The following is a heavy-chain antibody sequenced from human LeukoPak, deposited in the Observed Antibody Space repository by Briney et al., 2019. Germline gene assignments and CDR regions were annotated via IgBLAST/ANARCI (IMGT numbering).Heavy chain of an antibody. Sequence: PGGSLRLSCAASGFTFSSFWMGWVRQAPGKGLEWVANIKEDGSEIHYVDSVKGRFTTSRDNAKNSLYLQMNSLRAEDTAVYYCAKDRRIQLWLGFDYWGQGTLVTVSS. CDR2: IKEDGSEI. V-gene: IGHV3-7*05. D-gene: IGHD5-18*01. CDR1: GFTFSSFW. J-gene: IGHJ4*02. CDR3: AKDRRIQLWLGFDY.